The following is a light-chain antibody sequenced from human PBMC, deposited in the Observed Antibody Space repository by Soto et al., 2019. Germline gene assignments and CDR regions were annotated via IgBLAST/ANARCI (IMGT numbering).Light chain of an antibody. CDR1: QGIRNF. J-gene: IGKJ3*01. CDR3: QKYSSVPV. CDR2: AAS. V-gene: IGKV1-27*01. Sequence: DIQMTQSPTSLSASVGDRVTITCRASQGIRNFVAWYQQKPGKAPKLLIYAASTLQSGVPSRFSGSGSGTDFTLTINSLQPEAAATYSCQKYSSVPVFGPGTKVEIK.